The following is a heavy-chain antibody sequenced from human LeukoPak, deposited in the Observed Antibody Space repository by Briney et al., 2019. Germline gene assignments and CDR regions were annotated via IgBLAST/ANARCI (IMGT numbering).Heavy chain of an antibody. J-gene: IGHJ3*02. Sequence: ASVKVSCKASGYTFTSYYMHWVRQAPGQGLEWMGIINPSGGSTSYAQKFQGRVTITRDTSASTAYMELSSLRSEDTAVYYCARDQPHYDSSGYYYGAFDIWGQGTMVTVSS. CDR3: ARDQPHYDSSGYYYGAFDI. V-gene: IGHV1-46*01. D-gene: IGHD3-22*01. CDR2: INPSGGST. CDR1: GYTFTSYY.